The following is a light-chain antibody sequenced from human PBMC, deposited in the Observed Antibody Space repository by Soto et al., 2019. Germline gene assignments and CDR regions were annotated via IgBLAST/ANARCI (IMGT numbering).Light chain of an antibody. Sequence: QSALTQPPSASGSPGQSVTISCTGTSSDVGGYNYVSWYQQHPGKAPKLMIYEVSKRPSGVPDRFSVSKSGNTASMTVSGLQAEDEADYYFNSYAGSNNWVFGGGTKLTVL. CDR2: EVS. CDR3: NSYAGSNNWV. V-gene: IGLV2-8*01. CDR1: SSDVGGYNY. J-gene: IGLJ3*02.